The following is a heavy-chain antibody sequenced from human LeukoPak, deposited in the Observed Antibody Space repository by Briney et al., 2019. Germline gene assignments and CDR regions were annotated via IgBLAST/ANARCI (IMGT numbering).Heavy chain of an antibody. CDR2: INPKSGDT. J-gene: IGHJ4*02. V-gene: IGHV1-2*02. CDR3: AREELGAVAGYFDS. Sequence: ASVKVSCKASGYSFTDYYINWVRQAPGQGLEWMGWINPKSGDTLSARSFQGRVTMTRDTSITTAYMELHSLRSDDTAVYYCAREELGAVAGYFDSWGRGTLVTVSS. D-gene: IGHD6-19*01. CDR1: GYSFTDYY.